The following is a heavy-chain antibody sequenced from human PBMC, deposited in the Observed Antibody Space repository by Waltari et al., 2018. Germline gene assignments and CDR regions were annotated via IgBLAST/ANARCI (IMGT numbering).Heavy chain of an antibody. J-gene: IGHJ4*02. V-gene: IGHV4-59*01. D-gene: IGHD6-25*01. CDR3: ARASGYPPYYFDY. CDR1: GGSISRYY. CDR2: IYYSGST. Sequence: QVQLQESGPGLVKPSETLSLTCTVSGGSISRYYWSWIRQPPGKGLERIGHIYYSGSTNSNPALRSRVTISVDTSKNQFSLKLSSVTAADTAGYYCARASGYPPYYFDYWGQGTLVTVSS.